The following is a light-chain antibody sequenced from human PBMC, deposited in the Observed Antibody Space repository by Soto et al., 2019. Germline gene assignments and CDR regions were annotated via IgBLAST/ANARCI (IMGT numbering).Light chain of an antibody. Sequence: DIQLTQSPSFLSASVGDRVTITCRASQGIRSYLAWYQQRPGKAPELLIYGASTLRPGGASRFGGSGSGTEFTLTISSLQPEDFATYFCQQYNSYWTFGQGTKVEIK. V-gene: IGKV1-9*01. CDR1: QGIRSY. J-gene: IGKJ1*01. CDR3: QQYNSYWT. CDR2: GAS.